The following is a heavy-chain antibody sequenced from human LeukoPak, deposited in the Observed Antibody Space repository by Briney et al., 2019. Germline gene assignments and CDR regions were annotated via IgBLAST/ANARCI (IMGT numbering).Heavy chain of an antibody. V-gene: IGHV3-23*01. CDR2: IGGSVGSM. Sequence: GSLRLSCAASGFTFSSYVMSWVRQAPGKGLEWVSNIGGSVGSMFYAASVKGRFAISRDNSKNTLFLQMNNLRVEDTAVYYCAKRGNSWDLFDYWGQGTLVTVSS. CDR1: GFTFSSYV. J-gene: IGHJ4*02. CDR3: AKRGNSWDLFDY. D-gene: IGHD6-13*01.